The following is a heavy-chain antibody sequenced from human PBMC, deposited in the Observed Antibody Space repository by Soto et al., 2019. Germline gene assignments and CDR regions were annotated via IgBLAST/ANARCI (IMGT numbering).Heavy chain of an antibody. CDR3: ARGLEYGGNSDAFHI. CDR2: ILPVFGTA. Sequence: QVHLVQSGAEVKKPGSSVKVSCKASGGTFSTSSINWLRQAPGQRPEWMGNILPVFGTADYAQKFRDRVTITADKSTNTAYMELRSLFSEDAPVYYCARGLEYGGNSDAFHIWGQGPVVTVSS. CDR1: GGTFSTSS. V-gene: IGHV1-69*14. J-gene: IGHJ3*02. D-gene: IGHD4-17*01.